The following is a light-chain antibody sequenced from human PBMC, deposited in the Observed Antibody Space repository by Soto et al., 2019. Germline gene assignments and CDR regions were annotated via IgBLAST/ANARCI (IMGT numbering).Light chain of an antibody. CDR1: SSDVGGYNY. Sequence: QSALTQPASVSGSAGQSITISCTGTSSDVGGYNYVSWYQHHPGKAPKLMIYDVSNRPSGVSNRFSGSKSGNTASLTISGLQAEDEADYYCSSYTSTITLDVFGTGTKLTVL. J-gene: IGLJ1*01. V-gene: IGLV2-14*03. CDR2: DVS. CDR3: SSYTSTITLDV.